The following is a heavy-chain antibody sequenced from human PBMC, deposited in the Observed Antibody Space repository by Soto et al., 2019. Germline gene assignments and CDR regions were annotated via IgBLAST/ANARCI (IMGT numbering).Heavy chain of an antibody. D-gene: IGHD2-2*01. CDR2: ISSSSSTI. Sequence: GGSLRLSCAASGFTFSSYSMNWVRQAPGKGLEWVSYISSSSSTIYYADSVKGRFTISRDNAKNSLYLQMNSLRDEDAAVDYCAREIGVVVPAAMSFDYWGQGTLVTVSS. V-gene: IGHV3-48*02. CDR3: AREIGVVVPAAMSFDY. J-gene: IGHJ4*02. CDR1: GFTFSSYS.